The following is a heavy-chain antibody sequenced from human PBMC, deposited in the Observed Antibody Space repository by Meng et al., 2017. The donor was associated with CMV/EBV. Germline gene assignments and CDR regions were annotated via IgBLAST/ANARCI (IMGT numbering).Heavy chain of an antibody. CDR1: GYTFTSYY. CDR2: INPSGGST. D-gene: IGHD2-2*01. J-gene: IGHJ6*02. Sequence: ASVKVSCKASGYTFTSYYMHWVRQAPGQGLEWMGIINPSGGSTSYAQKFQGRVTMTRDTSTSTVYMELSSLRSEDTAVYYCARGQSRIVVPAASVDYYYGMDVWGQGTTVTVSS. CDR3: ARGQSRIVVPAASVDYYYGMDV. V-gene: IGHV1-46*01.